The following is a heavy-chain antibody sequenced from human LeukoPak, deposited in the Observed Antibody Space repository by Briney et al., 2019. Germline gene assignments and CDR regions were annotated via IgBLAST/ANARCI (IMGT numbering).Heavy chain of an antibody. CDR3: VKDRKVCQE. D-gene: IGHD5/OR15-5a*01. J-gene: IGHJ4*02. V-gene: IGHV3-23*01. CDR2: ISDSGGKI. Sequence: GGSLRLSCAASGFTFSSYAMSWVRQAPGKGPEWVSAISDSGGKIYYADSVKGRFTITRDNSKNTVYLQMNSLRAEDTAVYYCVKDRKVCQEWGQGTLVTVSS. CDR1: GFTFSSYA.